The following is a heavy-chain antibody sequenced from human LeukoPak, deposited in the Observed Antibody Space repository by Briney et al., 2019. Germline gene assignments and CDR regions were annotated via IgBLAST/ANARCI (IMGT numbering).Heavy chain of an antibody. Sequence: GGSLRLSCAASGFTLSSYWMTWVRQAPGKGLEWVANIKQDGSEKYYVDSVKGRFTISRDNAKNSLYLQMNSLRADDTAVYYCARPLYSDWGQGTLVTVSS. J-gene: IGHJ4*02. CDR3: ARPLYSD. D-gene: IGHD6-13*01. CDR1: GFTLSSYW. CDR2: IKQDGSEK. V-gene: IGHV3-7*01.